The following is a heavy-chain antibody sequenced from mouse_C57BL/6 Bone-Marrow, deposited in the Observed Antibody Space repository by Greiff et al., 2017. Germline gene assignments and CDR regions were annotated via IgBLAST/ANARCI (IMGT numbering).Heavy chain of an antibody. CDR3: ARWLPGYWYFDV. Sequence: QVQLQQSGAELARPGASVKMSCKASGYTFTSYTMHWVKQRPGQGLEWIGYINPSSGYTTYNQKFKDKATLTADKSSSTAYMQLSSLASEDSAVYYCARWLPGYWYFDVWGTGATVTVSS. D-gene: IGHD2-2*01. V-gene: IGHV1-4*01. J-gene: IGHJ1*03. CDR2: INPSSGYT. CDR1: GYTFTSYT.